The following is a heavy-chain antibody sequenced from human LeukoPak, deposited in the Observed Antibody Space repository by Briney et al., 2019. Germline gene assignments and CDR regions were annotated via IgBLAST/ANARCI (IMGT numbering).Heavy chain of an antibody. D-gene: IGHD5-18*01. V-gene: IGHV3-48*03. CDR1: GFTFSSYA. J-gene: IGHJ4*02. CDR3: ATDVGQLWSPDN. CDR2: ISGSGNTI. Sequence: PGGSLRLSCAACGFTFSSYAMSWVRQAPGKGLEGVSYISGSGNTIYYADSVKGRFTLSRDNAKNSVHLHMNRLRADDTAVYYCATDVGQLWSPDNWGQGTLVTVSS.